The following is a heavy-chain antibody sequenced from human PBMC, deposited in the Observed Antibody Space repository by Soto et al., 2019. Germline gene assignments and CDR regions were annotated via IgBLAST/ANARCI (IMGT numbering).Heavy chain of an antibody. CDR3: AKRAAGTSFDY. D-gene: IGHD6-13*01. V-gene: IGHV3-23*01. CDR2: ISGSGDST. Sequence: PGGSLRLSCAASGFIFTSYAMSWVRQAPGKGLEWVSVISGSGDSTYYADSVKGRFTISRDNSKNTLYLQMNSLRAEDTAVYYCAKRAAGTSFDYWGQGTLVTVSS. J-gene: IGHJ4*02. CDR1: GFIFTSYA.